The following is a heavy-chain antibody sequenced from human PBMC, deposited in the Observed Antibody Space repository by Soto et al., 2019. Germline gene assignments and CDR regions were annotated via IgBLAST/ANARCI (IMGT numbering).Heavy chain of an antibody. J-gene: IGHJ2*01. Sequence: QVQLQESGPGLVKPSESLSLTCSVSGGSIGNYYWAWIRQSAGKGLEWIGRIYTSGRTHYNPSLTGRVTMSIDTSKNQFSLRLTSVTAADTAIYYCARDYDVNTALDYWYFDLWDRGTLVTVSS. CDR3: ARDYDVNTALDYWYFDL. CDR2: IYTSGRT. D-gene: IGHD5-18*01. CDR1: GGSIGNYY. V-gene: IGHV4-4*07.